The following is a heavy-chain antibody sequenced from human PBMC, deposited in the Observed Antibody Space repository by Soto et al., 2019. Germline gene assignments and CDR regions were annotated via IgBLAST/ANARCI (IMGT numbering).Heavy chain of an antibody. CDR2: ISGSGGST. D-gene: IGHD2-21*02. Sequence: EVQLLESGGGLVQPGGSLRLSCAASGFTFSSYAMSWVRQAPGKGLEWVSAISGSGGSTYYADSVKGRFTISRDNSKNTLYLQMNSLRAEDTAVYYCAKGGFCGGDCYSYFDYWGQGTLVTVSS. J-gene: IGHJ4*02. CDR1: GFTFSSYA. V-gene: IGHV3-23*01. CDR3: AKGGFCGGDCYSYFDY.